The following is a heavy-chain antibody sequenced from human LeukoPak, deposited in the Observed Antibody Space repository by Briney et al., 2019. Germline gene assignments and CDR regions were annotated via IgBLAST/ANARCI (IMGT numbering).Heavy chain of an antibody. Sequence: GGSLRLSCAASGFTFRKHGMNWVRQAPGKGLEWVSGISPSGDITYYADSVKGRFTISRDNAKNTLYLQMNSLRAEDTAVYYCARTYSLGFDPWGQGTLVTVSS. CDR3: ARTYSLGFDP. D-gene: IGHD1-1*01. CDR1: GFTFRKHG. J-gene: IGHJ5*02. V-gene: IGHV3-23*01. CDR2: ISPSGDIT.